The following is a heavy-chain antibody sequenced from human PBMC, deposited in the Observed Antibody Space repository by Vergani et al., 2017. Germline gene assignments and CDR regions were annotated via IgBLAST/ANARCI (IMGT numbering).Heavy chain of an antibody. CDR3: ARETCSSTSCYIDY. V-gene: IGHV3-53*04. Sequence: EVQLVESGGGLVQPGGSLRLSCAASGFTVSSNYMSWVRQAPGKGLEWVSVIYSGGSTYYADSVKGRFTISRHNSKNTLYLQMNSLRAEDTAVYYCARETCSSTSCYIDYWGQGTLVTVSS. J-gene: IGHJ4*02. D-gene: IGHD2-2*02. CDR1: GFTVSSNY. CDR2: IYSGGST.